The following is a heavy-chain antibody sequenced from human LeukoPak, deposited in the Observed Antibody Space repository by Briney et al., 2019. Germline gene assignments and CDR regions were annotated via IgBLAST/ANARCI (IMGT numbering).Heavy chain of an antibody. D-gene: IGHD2-2*01. Sequence: SVKVSCKASGGTFSSYAISWVRQAPGQGLEWMGRIIPILGIANYAPKFKGRVTITADKSTRTAYMELSSLRSEDTAVYYCARDREVVPAAFDYWGQGTLVTVSS. V-gene: IGHV1-69*04. CDR1: GGTFSSYA. J-gene: IGHJ4*02. CDR3: ARDREVVPAAFDY. CDR2: IIPILGIA.